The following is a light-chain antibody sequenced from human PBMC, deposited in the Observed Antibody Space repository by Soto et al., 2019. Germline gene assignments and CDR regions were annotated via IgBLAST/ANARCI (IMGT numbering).Light chain of an antibody. Sequence: IHMPQSPSSLSASVGARVTISFRASQGIGNALGWYQQKPGKAPKLLIYKASTLKSGVPSRFSGSGSGTEFTLTISSLQPDDFATYYCQQYNSYSPRRAFGQGTKVDIK. CDR2: KAS. J-gene: IGKJ1*01. V-gene: IGKV1-5*03. CDR1: QGIGNA. CDR3: QQYNSYSPRRA.